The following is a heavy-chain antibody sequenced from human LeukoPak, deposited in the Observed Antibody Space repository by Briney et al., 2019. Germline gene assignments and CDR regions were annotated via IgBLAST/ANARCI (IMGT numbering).Heavy chain of an antibody. Sequence: SETLSLTCAVYGGSFSGYYWSWIRQPPGKGLEWIGEINHSGSANYNPSLKSRVTISLDTSKNQFSLNLSSVTSADTAVYYCARGQGTVTTHWGQGTLVTVSS. J-gene: IGHJ4*02. CDR2: INHSGSA. CDR1: GGSFSGYY. D-gene: IGHD4-17*01. V-gene: IGHV4-34*01. CDR3: ARGQGTVTTH.